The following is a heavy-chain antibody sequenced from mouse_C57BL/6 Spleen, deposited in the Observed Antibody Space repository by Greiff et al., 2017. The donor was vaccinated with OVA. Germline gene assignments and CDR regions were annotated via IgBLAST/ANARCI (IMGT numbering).Heavy chain of an antibody. J-gene: IGHJ2*01. CDR1: GYTFTDYN. Sequence: EVQLQESGPELVKPGASVKIPCKASGYTFTDYNMDWVKQSHGKSLEWIGDINPNNGGTIYNQTFKGKATLTVDKSSSPAYMEFRSLTSEDTAVYYCARLEYYGSIFDYWGQGTTLTVSS. D-gene: IGHD1-1*01. V-gene: IGHV1-18*01. CDR2: INPNNGGT. CDR3: ARLEYYGSIFDY.